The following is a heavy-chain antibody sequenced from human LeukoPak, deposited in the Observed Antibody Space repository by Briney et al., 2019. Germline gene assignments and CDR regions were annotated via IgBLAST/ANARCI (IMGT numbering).Heavy chain of an antibody. CDR3: AKVFVYCSSTSCDDY. J-gene: IGHJ4*02. D-gene: IGHD2-2*01. Sequence: GGSLRLSCAASGFTFSSYGMHWVRQAPGKGLEWVAVISYDGSNKYYADSVKGRFTISRDNSKNTLYLQMNSLRAGDTAVYYCAKVFVYCSSTSCDDYWGQGTLVTVSS. CDR1: GFTFSSYG. V-gene: IGHV3-30*18. CDR2: ISYDGSNK.